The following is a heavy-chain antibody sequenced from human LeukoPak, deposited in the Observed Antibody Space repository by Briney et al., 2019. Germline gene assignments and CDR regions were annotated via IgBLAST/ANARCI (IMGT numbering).Heavy chain of an antibody. Sequence: PSETLSLTCAVYGGSFSGYYWGWTRQPPGKGLEWIGSIYYSGSTYYNPSLKSRVTISVDTSKNQFSLKLSSVTAADTAVYYCAGNVGGFALCYYYGMDVWGQGTTVTVSS. D-gene: IGHD3-10*01. CDR2: IYYSGST. V-gene: IGHV4-39*01. J-gene: IGHJ6*02. CDR1: GGSFSGYY. CDR3: AGNVGGFALCYYYGMDV.